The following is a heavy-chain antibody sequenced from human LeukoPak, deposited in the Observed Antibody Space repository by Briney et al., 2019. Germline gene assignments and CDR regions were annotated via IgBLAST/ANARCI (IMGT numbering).Heavy chain of an antibody. CDR2: IYSSGST. Sequence: SETLSLTCTVSGGSISSGSYSWSRIRQPAGKGLEWIGRIYSSGSTNYNPSLKSRVTISVDTSKKQFSLKLSSVTAADTAVYYCAREKIGYYDSSGRGWFDPWGQGTLVTVSS. D-gene: IGHD3-22*01. J-gene: IGHJ5*02. CDR3: AREKIGYYDSSGRGWFDP. V-gene: IGHV4-61*02. CDR1: GGSISSGSYS.